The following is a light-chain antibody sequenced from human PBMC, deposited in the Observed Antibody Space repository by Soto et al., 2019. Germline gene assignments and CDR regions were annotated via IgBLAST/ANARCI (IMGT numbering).Light chain of an antibody. V-gene: IGKV3-15*01. Sequence: EVIMTQSPTTLSVSPGAKVTLSCRASQSVSSHLAWYQQRPGQPPRLVISGASSRDTGFPARVSAGGSGTEFFRTVSSLQYEDSAVYFCQQYHIWPLTFGPGTK. CDR2: GAS. J-gene: IGKJ3*01. CDR3: QQYHIWPLT. CDR1: QSVSSH.